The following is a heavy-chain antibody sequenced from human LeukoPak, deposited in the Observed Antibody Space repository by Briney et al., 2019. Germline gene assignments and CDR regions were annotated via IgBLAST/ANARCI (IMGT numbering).Heavy chain of an antibody. Sequence: GGSLRLSCAASGFTVSSNYMSWVRQAPGKGLEWVSVIYSGGSTYYADSVKGRFTISRDNSKNTLYLQVNSLRAEDTALYYCARDTHGSGSYLYYLDYWGQGTLVTVSS. CDR3: ARDTHGSGSYLYYLDY. CDR1: GFTVSSNY. D-gene: IGHD3-10*01. CDR2: IYSGGST. V-gene: IGHV3-53*05. J-gene: IGHJ4*02.